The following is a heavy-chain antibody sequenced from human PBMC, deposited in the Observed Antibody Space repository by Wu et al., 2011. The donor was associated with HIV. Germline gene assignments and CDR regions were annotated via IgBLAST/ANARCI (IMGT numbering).Heavy chain of an antibody. V-gene: IGHV1-69-2*01. J-gene: IGHJ4*02. D-gene: IGHD2-21*02. CDR2: VDPEDGET. CDR1: GNTFTDYY. CDR3: ARGGDCGGDCYGVDY. Sequence: EVQLVQSGAEMKKPGATVKLSCKFSGNTFTDYYLHWVQRAPGKGFEWMGLVDPEDGETRYATKFQGRVTMNADTSTETVYMELTSLRSEDTAVYFCARGGDCGGDCYGVDYWGQGTLVTVSS.